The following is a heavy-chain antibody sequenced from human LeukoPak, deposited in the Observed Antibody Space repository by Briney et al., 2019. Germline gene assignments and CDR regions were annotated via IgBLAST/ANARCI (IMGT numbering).Heavy chain of an antibody. V-gene: IGHV3-11*03. CDR1: GFMLYVYY. Sequence: PGGSLRLSCEASGFMLYVYYMSWFRLAPGKGLEWIGYISPTGSYTTYADSVRGRFTISRDNAKNLLFLQMNDLRTEDTAVYYCARKLGGTQCGGDCFFDHWGQGTRVAVSS. CDR3: ARKLGGTQCGGDCFFDH. CDR2: ISPTGSYT. J-gene: IGHJ4*02. D-gene: IGHD2-21*02.